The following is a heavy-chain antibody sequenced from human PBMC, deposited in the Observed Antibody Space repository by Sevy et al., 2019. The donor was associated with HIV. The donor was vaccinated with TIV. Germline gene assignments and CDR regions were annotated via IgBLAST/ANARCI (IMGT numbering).Heavy chain of an antibody. CDR1: GFTFNQSW. J-gene: IGHJ4*02. CDR2: IKKDGSEK. CDR3: MAGAGYLFDY. D-gene: IGHD2-21*01. Sequence: GGSLRLSCAASGFTFNQSWMNWVRQTPGKGLEWVAIIKKDGSEKYYVGSVEGRFTISRDNAQNSLSLQMNSLRVEDTAVYYCMAGAGYLFDYWGQGTLVTVSS. V-gene: IGHV3-7*01.